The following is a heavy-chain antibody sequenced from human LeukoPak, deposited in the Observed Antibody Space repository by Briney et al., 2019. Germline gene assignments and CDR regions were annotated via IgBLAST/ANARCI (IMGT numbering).Heavy chain of an antibody. V-gene: IGHV4-31*03. D-gene: IGHD6-13*01. CDR3: ARAGVGSSWAIDY. Sequence: SETLSLTCTVSGGSISSGGYYWSWTRQHPGKGLEWSGYIYYSGSTYYNPSLKRRVTISVDTSKNQFSLKLSSVTAADTAVYYCARAGVGSSWAIDYWGQGTLVTVSS. CDR2: IYYSGST. CDR1: GGSISSGGYY. J-gene: IGHJ4*02.